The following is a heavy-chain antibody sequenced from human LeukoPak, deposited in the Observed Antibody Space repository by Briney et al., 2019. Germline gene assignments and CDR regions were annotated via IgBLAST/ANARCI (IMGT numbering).Heavy chain of an antibody. D-gene: IGHD6-19*01. J-gene: IGHJ4*02. CDR1: GFTFTSYA. Sequence: AGGSLRLSCEASGFTFTSYAVHWVRQAPGKGLEWVSSISDSGSGTFYTDSMSGRFTISRDNAKKTLFLQMKTLRLGDTALYYCAKGRDTSGRQNFDFWGQGTLVTVSS. CDR3: AKGRDTSGRQNFDF. V-gene: IGHV3-23*01. CDR2: ISDSGSGT.